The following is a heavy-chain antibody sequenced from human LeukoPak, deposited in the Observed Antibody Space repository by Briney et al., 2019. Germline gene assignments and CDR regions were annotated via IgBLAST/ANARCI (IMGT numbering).Heavy chain of an antibody. D-gene: IGHD3-10*01. V-gene: IGHV3-23*01. CDR2: NIDNGGPT. CDR3: AKGGYGSWSYYNLGFDY. J-gene: IGHJ4*02. CDR1: GFTFSSYA. Sequence: GGSLRLSCAASGFTFSSYAMSWLRHAPGKGLKWVSDNIDNGGPTYYADSAKPMYPLPRHNSKKTLYLQMNSLRAEDMAVYYCAKGGYGSWSYYNLGFDYWGQGTLVTVSS.